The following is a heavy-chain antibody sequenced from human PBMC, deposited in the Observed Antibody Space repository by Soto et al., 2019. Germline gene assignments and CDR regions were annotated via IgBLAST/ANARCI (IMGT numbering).Heavy chain of an antibody. Sequence: QVQLVQSGAEVKKPGASVKVSCKASGYTFTSYYMHWVRQAPGQGLEWMGIINPSGGSTSYAQKFQGRVTMTRDTSTSTVYMELSSLRSEDTAVYYCARSRGIAAAGTRDAFDIWGQGTMVTVSS. CDR2: INPSGGST. CDR3: ARSRGIAAAGTRDAFDI. CDR1: GYTFTSYY. V-gene: IGHV1-46*03. J-gene: IGHJ3*02. D-gene: IGHD6-13*01.